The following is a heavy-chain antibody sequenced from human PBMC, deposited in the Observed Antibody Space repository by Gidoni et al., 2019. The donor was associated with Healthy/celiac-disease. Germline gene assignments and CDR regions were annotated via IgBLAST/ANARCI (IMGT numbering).Heavy chain of an antibody. J-gene: IGHJ4*02. CDR3: AKEGYYYGSGSIDY. CDR1: GFTFSSDA. CDR2: ISGSGCST. Sequence: EVQLLESGGGLVQPGGSLRLSCAASGFTFSSDAMSWVRQAPGKGLEWVSAISGSGCSTYYADSVKGRFTISRDNSKNTLYLQMNSLRAEDTAVYYCAKEGYYYGSGSIDYWGQGTLVTVSS. V-gene: IGHV3-23*01. D-gene: IGHD3-10*01.